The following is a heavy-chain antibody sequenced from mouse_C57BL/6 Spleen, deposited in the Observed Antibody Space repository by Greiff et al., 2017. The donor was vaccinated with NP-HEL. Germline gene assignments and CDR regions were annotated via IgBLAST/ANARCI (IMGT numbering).Heavy chain of an antibody. D-gene: IGHD2-5*01. CDR3: ARVDSNYRNYFDY. V-gene: IGHV1-18*01. J-gene: IGHJ2*01. Sequence: DVQLQESGPELVKPGASVKIPCKASGYTFTDYHMDWVKQSHGKSLEWIGDINPNNGGTIYNQKFKGKATLTVDKSSSTAYMELRSLTSEDTAVYYCARVDSNYRNYFDYWGQGTTLTVSS. CDR1: GYTFTDYH. CDR2: INPNNGGT.